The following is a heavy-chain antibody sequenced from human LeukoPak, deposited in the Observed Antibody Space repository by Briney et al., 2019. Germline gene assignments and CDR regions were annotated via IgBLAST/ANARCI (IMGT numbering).Heavy chain of an antibody. CDR1: GDSVSSNSAA. CDR2: TYYRSKWYN. CDR3: ARELRYCSSTSCTRGLFPWFDP. Sequence: SQTLSLTCAISGDSVSSNSAAWNWIRQSPSRGLEWLGKTYYRSKWYNDYAVSVKSRITSNPDTSKNQFSLQLNSVTPEDTAVYYCARELRYCSSTSCTRGLFPWFDPWGQGTLVTVSS. J-gene: IGHJ5*02. V-gene: IGHV6-1*01. D-gene: IGHD2-2*01.